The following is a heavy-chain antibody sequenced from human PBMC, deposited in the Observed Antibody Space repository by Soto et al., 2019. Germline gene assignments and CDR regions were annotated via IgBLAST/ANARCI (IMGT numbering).Heavy chain of an antibody. CDR2: IKSKTDGGTT. D-gene: IGHD3-22*01. CDR3: THGIVVVIRSGMAV. CDR1: GFTFSNAW. Sequence: EVPLVESGGGLVKPGGSLRLSCAASGFTFSNAWMSWVRQAPGKGLEWVGRIKSKTDGGTTDYAAPVKGRFTISRDDSKNTLYRQMNSLKTEGTAVYDCTHGIVVVIRSGMAVWGQGTTVTVSS. J-gene: IGHJ6*02. V-gene: IGHV3-15*01.